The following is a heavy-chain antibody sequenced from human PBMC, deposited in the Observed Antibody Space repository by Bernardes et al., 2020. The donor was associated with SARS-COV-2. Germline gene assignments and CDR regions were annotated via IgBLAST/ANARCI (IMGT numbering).Heavy chain of an antibody. V-gene: IGHV2-5*02. Sequence: SGPTLVKPTQTLTLTCSVSGFSLSNTGVAVGWIRQPPGKALEWLALIYWDDDTRYFPSLKSRLIITRDASKNQVVLTLTNVDPVDTATYYCAHSDQQLGPRFFDYWGLGTLVIVSS. D-gene: IGHD1-1*01. J-gene: IGHJ4*02. CDR1: GFSLSNTGVA. CDR2: IYWDDDT. CDR3: AHSDQQLGPRFFDY.